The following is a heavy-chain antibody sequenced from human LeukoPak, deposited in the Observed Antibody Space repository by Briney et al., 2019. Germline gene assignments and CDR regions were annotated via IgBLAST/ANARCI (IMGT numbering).Heavy chain of an antibody. V-gene: IGHV1-69*04. CDR2: IIPILGIA. J-gene: IGHJ4*02. CDR1: GGTFSSYA. CDR3: AKDRASLRYFDLFDY. D-gene: IGHD3-9*01. Sequence: ASVKVSCKASGGTFSSYAISWVRQAPGQGLEWMGRIIPILGIANYAQKFQGRVTITADKSTSTAYMELSSLRSEDTAVYYCAKDRASLRYFDLFDYWGQGTLVTVSS.